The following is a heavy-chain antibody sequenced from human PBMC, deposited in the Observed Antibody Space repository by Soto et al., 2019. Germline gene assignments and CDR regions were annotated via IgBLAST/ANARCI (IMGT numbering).Heavy chain of an antibody. V-gene: IGHV3-23*01. D-gene: IGHD2-15*01. CDR2: ISGSGGNT. Sequence: EVQLLESGGGLVQPGGSLRLSCAASGFTFRSYAMSWVRQAPGKGLEWVSSISGSGGNTYYADSVKDRFTISRDNFKNTLYLQMNRLRAEDTAIYYCAKDLGYCSGGSCHYYYYYYMDVWGKGTTVTVSS. J-gene: IGHJ6*03. CDR3: AKDLGYCSGGSCHYYYYYYMDV. CDR1: GFTFRSYA.